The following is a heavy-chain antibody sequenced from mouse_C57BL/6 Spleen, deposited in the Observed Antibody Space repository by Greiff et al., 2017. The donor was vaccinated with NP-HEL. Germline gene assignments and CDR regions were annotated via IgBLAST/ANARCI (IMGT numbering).Heavy chain of an antibody. CDR3: ASQVSRHGPFAY. Sequence: VQLQQSGPELVKPGASVKISCKASGYTFTDYYMNWVKQSHGKSLEWIGDINPNNGGTSYNQKFKGKATLTVDKSSSTAYMELRSLTSEDSAVYYCASQVSRHGPFAYWGQGTLVTVSA. CDR1: GYTFTDYY. CDR2: INPNNGGT. D-gene: IGHD1-1*01. J-gene: IGHJ3*01. V-gene: IGHV1-26*01.